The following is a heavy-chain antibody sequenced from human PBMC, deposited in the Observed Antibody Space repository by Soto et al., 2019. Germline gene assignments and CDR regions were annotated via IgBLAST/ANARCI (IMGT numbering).Heavy chain of an antibody. J-gene: IGHJ4*02. V-gene: IGHV3-23*01. D-gene: IGHD2-2*01. CDR2: ISGTGDRT. Sequence: EVQMLESGGGLAQPGGSLRLSCAASGFTFSTYAMSWVSQAPGKGLEWVSAISGTGDRTYYADAVKGRFTISRDNSKNTVYLQMNSLRAEDTALYYCAKETMASAYADYWGQGTLVIVSS. CDR3: AKETMASAYADY. CDR1: GFTFSTYA.